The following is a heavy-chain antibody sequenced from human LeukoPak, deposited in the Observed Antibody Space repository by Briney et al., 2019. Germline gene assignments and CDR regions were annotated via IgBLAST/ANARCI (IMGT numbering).Heavy chain of an antibody. Sequence: SETLSLTCTVSGGSISSYYWSWIRQPAGKGLEWIGRIYTSGSTNYNPSLKSRVTMSVDTSKNQFSLRLSSVTAADTAVYYCARSPKYSSGWSLYYYMDVWGKGTAVTVSS. CDR3: ARSPKYSSGWSLYYYMDV. V-gene: IGHV4-4*07. D-gene: IGHD6-19*01. CDR1: GGSISSYY. CDR2: IYTSGST. J-gene: IGHJ6*03.